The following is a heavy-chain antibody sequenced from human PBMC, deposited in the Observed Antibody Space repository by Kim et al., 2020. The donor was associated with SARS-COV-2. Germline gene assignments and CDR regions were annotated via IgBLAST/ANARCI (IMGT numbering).Heavy chain of an antibody. Sequence: GGSLRLSCAASGFTFSGYCMSWVRQAPGKGLEWVSGINGNGSSTSYADSVKGRFTISRDNAKNTLYLQMNSLRVEDTALYYCVRRASSSGWGYFDHWGQG. J-gene: IGHJ4*02. CDR3: VRRASSSGWGYFDH. CDR1: GFTFSGYC. D-gene: IGHD6-19*01. CDR2: INGNGSST. V-gene: IGHV3-74*01.